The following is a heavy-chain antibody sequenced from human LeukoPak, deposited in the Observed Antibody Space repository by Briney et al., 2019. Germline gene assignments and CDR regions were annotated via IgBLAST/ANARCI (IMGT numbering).Heavy chain of an antibody. CDR3: ARDGAGTYYYGSGSYEY. D-gene: IGHD3-10*01. V-gene: IGHV1-18*01. J-gene: IGHJ4*02. Sequence: GASGKLSCKASGYTFTSYGISWGRQAPGQGLEWMGWISAYNGNTNYAQKLQGRVTMTTDTSTSTAYMELRSLRSDDTAVYYCARDGAGTYYYGSGSYEYWGQGTLATVSS. CDR1: GYTFTSYG. CDR2: ISAYNGNT.